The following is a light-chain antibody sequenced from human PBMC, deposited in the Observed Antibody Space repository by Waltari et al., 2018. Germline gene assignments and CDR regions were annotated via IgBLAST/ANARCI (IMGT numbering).Light chain of an antibody. CDR3: CSYAGSSTSV. J-gene: IGLJ1*01. CDR2: EVS. V-gene: IGLV2-23*02. CDR1: SSDVGSYNL. Sequence: QSALTQPASVSGSPGQSITISCTGTSSDVGSYNLFSWYQQHPGKAPKLMIYEVSKRPSGVSNRFSGSKSGNTASLTISGLQAEDEADYYCCSYAGSSTSVFGTGTKVTVL.